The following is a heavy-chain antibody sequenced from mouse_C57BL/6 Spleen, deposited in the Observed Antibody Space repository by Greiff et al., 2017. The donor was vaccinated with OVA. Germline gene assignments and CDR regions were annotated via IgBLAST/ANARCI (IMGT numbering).Heavy chain of an antibody. J-gene: IGHJ2*01. Sequence: QVQLKQSGPELVKPGASVKISCKASGYAFSSSWMNWVKQRPGKGLEWIGRIYPGDGDTNYNGKFKGKATLTADKSSSTAYMQLSSLTSEDSAVYVCARDDGYHGFDYWGQGTTLTVSS. CDR1: GYAFSSSW. V-gene: IGHV1-82*01. D-gene: IGHD2-3*01. CDR2: IYPGDGDT. CDR3: ARDDGYHGFDY.